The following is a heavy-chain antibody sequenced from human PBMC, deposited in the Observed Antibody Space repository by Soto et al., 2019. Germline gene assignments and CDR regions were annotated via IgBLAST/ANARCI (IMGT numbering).Heavy chain of an antibody. J-gene: IGHJ6*02. CDR1: GGSLSNYG. D-gene: IGHD3-22*01. V-gene: IGHV1-69*12. CDR2: IIPVFGTP. Sequence: QVQLVQSGAEVKKPGSSVKVSCKASGGSLSNYGISWVRQAPGQGLEWMGAIIPVFGTPNYAQKFQDRVTITADESTTTVYMEVRSLTSEDTAVYXCAXGDATKIVVTTYYAMDVWGQGTTVTVSS. CDR3: AXGDATKIVVTTYYAMDV.